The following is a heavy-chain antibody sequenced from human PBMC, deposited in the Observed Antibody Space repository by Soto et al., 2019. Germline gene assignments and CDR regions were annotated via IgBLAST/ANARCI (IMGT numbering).Heavy chain of an antibody. V-gene: IGHV2-5*02. J-gene: IGHJ4*02. Sequence: QITLNESGPTVVRPTETLTLTCRFSGFSLTTSGVGVGWIRQSPGKAPEWLALIYWDDDTRYSASLKSRLTITKDTSKNQVVLTVSDLDPTDTATYYCAHRVLRTVVGLVTTTAIYFDFWGQGTPVAVSS. D-gene: IGHD3-3*01. CDR3: AHRVLRTVVGLVTTTAIYFDF. CDR1: GFSLTTSGVG. CDR2: IYWDDDT.